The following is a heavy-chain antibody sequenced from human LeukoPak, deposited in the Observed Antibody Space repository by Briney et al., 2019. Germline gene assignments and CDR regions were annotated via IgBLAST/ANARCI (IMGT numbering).Heavy chain of an antibody. Sequence: GGSLRLSCAASGFTFSSYAMHWVRQAPGKGLEWVAVISYDGSNKYYADSVKGRFTISRDNSKNALYLQMNSLRAEDTAVYYCALDYYDSSGRGGYFDYWGQGTLVTVSS. V-gene: IGHV3-30-3*01. D-gene: IGHD3-22*01. CDR2: ISYDGSNK. CDR1: GFTFSSYA. J-gene: IGHJ4*02. CDR3: ALDYYDSSGRGGYFDY.